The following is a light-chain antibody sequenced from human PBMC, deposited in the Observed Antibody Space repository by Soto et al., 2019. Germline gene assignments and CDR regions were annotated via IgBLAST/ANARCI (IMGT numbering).Light chain of an antibody. Sequence: DIQMTQSPSSLSASVGDRVTITCRASQSISSYLNWYQQKPGKAPKLLIYAASSLQSGVPSRFSGSGSGTDFTLTISSLQPEDFATYYCQQSYSTPPYTFGQGTKPEIQ. CDR2: AAS. CDR3: QQSYSTPPYT. CDR1: QSISSY. V-gene: IGKV1-39*01. J-gene: IGKJ2*01.